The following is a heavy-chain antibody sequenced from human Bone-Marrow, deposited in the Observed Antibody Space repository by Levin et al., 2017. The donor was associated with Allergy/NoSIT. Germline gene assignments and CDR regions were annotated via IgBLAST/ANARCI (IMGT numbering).Heavy chain of an antibody. J-gene: IGHJ3*02. CDR1: GFSFSVHG. CDR3: GRENWGHGCRSLNCGKVDI. D-gene: IGHD7-27*01. V-gene: IGHV3-33*01. Sequence: PGGSLRLSCVASGFSFSVHGMHWVRQAPGKGLEWVSIIWHDGSQKYEADSVKGRFTISRDNAKNTVYLDMDSLRDEDTGVYFCGRENWGHGCRSLNCGKVDIWGQGTTVTVSS. CDR2: IWHDGSQK.